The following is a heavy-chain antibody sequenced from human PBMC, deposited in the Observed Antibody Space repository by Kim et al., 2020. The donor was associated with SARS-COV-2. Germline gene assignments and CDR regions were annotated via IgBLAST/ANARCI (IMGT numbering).Heavy chain of an antibody. V-gene: IGHV1-2*02. CDR2: INPNSGGT. CDR1: GYTFTGYY. J-gene: IGHJ4*02. D-gene: IGHD3-10*01. CDR3: ARDPSIGAYYYGSDY. Sequence: ASVKVSCKASGYTFTGYYMHWVRQAPGQGLEWMGWINPNSGGTNYAQKFQGRVTMTRDTSISTAYMELSRLRSDDTAVYYCARDPSIGAYYYGSDYWGQGTLVTVSS.